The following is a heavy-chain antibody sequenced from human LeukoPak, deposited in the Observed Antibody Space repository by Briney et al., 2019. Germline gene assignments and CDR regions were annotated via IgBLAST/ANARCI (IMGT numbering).Heavy chain of an antibody. J-gene: IGHJ4*02. V-gene: IGHV3-43*02. Sequence: GGSLRLSCAASGFTFDDYAMHWVRQAPGKGLEWVSHISGDGGSTYYADSVKGRFTISRDNSKNSLYLQMNSLRTEDTALYYCAKDLGLDTAMVNFDYWGQGTLVTVSS. D-gene: IGHD5-18*01. CDR2: ISGDGGST. CDR1: GFTFDDYA. CDR3: AKDLGLDTAMVNFDY.